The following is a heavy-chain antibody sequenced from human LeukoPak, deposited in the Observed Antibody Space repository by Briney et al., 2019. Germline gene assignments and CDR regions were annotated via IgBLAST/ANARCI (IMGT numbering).Heavy chain of an antibody. CDR1: GFTLSSYG. D-gene: IGHD6-13*01. J-gene: IGHJ3*01. CDR2: FSASDGSA. CDR3: AKARIAAAGTGAFDV. V-gene: IGHV3-23*01. Sequence: GGSLRLSCAASGFTLSSYGMTWVRQAPGKGLEWVSAFSASDGSAQYAESVRGRFTISRDNSKNTLYLQMDSLRAEVTAVYYCAKARIAAAGTGAFDVWGQGTTVTVSS.